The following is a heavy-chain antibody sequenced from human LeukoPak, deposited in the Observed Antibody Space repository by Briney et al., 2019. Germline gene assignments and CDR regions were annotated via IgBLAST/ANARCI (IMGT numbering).Heavy chain of an antibody. D-gene: IGHD6-13*01. CDR2: IGTAGDT. J-gene: IGHJ4*02. CDR3: ARDGQAAGLYFDY. V-gene: IGHV3-13*01. CDR1: GFSFSDYD. Sequence: PGGSLRLSCAASGFSFSDYDMYWVRQATGKGLEWVSLIGTAGDTYYAGTVKGRFTISRDNAKNSLYLQMNSLRAEDTAVYYCARDGQAAGLYFDYWGQRTLVTVSS.